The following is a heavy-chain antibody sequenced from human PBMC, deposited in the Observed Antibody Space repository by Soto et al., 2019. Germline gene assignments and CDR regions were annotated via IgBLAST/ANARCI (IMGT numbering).Heavy chain of an antibody. J-gene: IGHJ2*01. CDR3: ATTYYYDSSGYYGPIFYSYFDL. CDR2: FDPEDGET. Sequence: ASVKXSCKVSGYTLTELSMHWVRQAPGKGLEWMGGFDPEDGETIYAQKFQGRVTMTEDTSTDTAYMELSSLRSEDTAVYYCATTYYYDSSGYYGPIFYSYFDLWGRGTLVTVSS. CDR1: GYTLTELS. V-gene: IGHV1-24*01. D-gene: IGHD3-22*01.